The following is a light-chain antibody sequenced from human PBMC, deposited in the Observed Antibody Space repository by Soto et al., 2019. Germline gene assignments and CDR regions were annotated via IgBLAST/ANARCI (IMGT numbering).Light chain of an antibody. Sequence: QSALTQPPSASGSPGQSVTISCTGTSSDVGAYKYVAWYQQHPGKAPKLMIFDVSQRPSGVPDRFSGSKSGNTASLTISGLQAEDETDYFCSLYSSNGSLIFGPGTKVTVL. CDR3: SLYSSNGSLI. V-gene: IGLV2-8*01. CDR1: SSDVGAYKY. J-gene: IGLJ1*01. CDR2: DVS.